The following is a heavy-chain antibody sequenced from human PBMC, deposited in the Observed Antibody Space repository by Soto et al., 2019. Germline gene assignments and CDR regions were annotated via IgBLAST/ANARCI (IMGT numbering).Heavy chain of an antibody. CDR2: IFYSGNT. CDR3: ATGAGWLRLDSRV. V-gene: IGHV4-39*02. J-gene: IGHJ4*02. Sequence: EALSLTSTDSGACMSSNGYVWGWIRQPPGKGLEWIGSIFYSGNTHYNPSIRSRLSISVDTSKNVFYLKTSSLTAADTAIYYWATGAGWLRLDSRVWGQGTLVTVSS. D-gene: IGHD5-12*01. CDR1: GACMSSNGYV.